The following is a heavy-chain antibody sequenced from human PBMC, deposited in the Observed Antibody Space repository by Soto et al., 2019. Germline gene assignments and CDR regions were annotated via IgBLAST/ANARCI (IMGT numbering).Heavy chain of an antibody. V-gene: IGHV4-30-4*01. D-gene: IGHD3-22*01. CDR2: IYYSGST. CDR3: AREGRYYYDSSGFPPDY. Sequence: QVQLQESGPGLVKPSQTLSLTCTVSGGSISSGDYYWSWIRQPPGKGLEWIGYIYYSGSTYYNPSLKSRVTISVDTSKNQFSLKLSSVTAADTAVYYCAREGRYYYDSSGFPPDYWGQGTLVTVSS. J-gene: IGHJ4*02. CDR1: GGSISSGDYY.